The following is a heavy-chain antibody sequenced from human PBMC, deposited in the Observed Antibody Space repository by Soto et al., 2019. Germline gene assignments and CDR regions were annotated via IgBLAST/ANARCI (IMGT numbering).Heavy chain of an antibody. V-gene: IGHV1-2*02. Sequence: QEQLVQSGAEVKKPGASVKVSCKASGYTFSGYYIHWLRQAPGQGLEWMGWINPNSGGTNYAQKFQGRVTVTRDTPTSTAYMELSRLTSDDTAVYYCARSLTKGYCTITGCYTRPLYGMDVWGQGTTVTVSS. CDR3: ARSLTKGYCTITGCYTRPLYGMDV. CDR2: INPNSGGT. D-gene: IGHD2-2*02. CDR1: GYTFSGYY. J-gene: IGHJ6*02.